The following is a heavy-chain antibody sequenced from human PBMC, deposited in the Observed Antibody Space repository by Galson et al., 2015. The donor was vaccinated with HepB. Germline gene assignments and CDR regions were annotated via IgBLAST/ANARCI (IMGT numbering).Heavy chain of an antibody. J-gene: IGHJ4*02. D-gene: IGHD6-25*01. Sequence: SVKVSCKASGYTFTSFPIHWVRQAPGQRLEWMGSVSVGSGNTKFSQKFQGRVTITRDTSASTVYMELTSLKSEDTAVYYCARVGASGWSHFDYWGQGTLVTVSS. CDR2: VSVGSGNT. V-gene: IGHV1-3*01. CDR1: GYTFTSFP. CDR3: ARVGASGWSHFDY.